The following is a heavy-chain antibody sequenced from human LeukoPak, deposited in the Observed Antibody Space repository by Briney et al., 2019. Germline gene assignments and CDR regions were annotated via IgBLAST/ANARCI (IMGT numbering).Heavy chain of an antibody. CDR1: GGSLSSGSSY. CDR2: IDYSGST. Sequence: SETLSLTCTVSGGSLSSGSSYWSWIRHPAGKGLEWIGLIDYSGSTYYNPSLKSRVTLSVDTSKNQFSLKLSSVTASDTAVYYCARGCSGTSCYVKAFDIWGQGTMVTVSS. CDR3: ARGCSGTSCYVKAFDI. J-gene: IGHJ3*02. D-gene: IGHD2-2*01. V-gene: IGHV4-39*01.